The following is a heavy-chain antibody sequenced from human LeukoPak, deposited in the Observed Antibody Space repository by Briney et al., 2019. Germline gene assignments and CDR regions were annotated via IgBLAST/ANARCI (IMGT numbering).Heavy chain of an antibody. J-gene: IGHJ5*02. Sequence: SVKVSCKASGGTFSSYAISWVRQAPGQGLEWMGGIIPIFGTANYAQKFQGRVTITADESTSTAYMELSSLRSEDTAVYYCARVVRGVTRSNWFDPWGQGTLVTVSS. CDR3: ARVVRGVTRSNWFDP. CDR2: IIPIFGTA. CDR1: GGTFSSYA. V-gene: IGHV1-69*13. D-gene: IGHD3-10*01.